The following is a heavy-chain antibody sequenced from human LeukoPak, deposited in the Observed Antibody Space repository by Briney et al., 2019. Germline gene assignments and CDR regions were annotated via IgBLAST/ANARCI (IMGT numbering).Heavy chain of an antibody. D-gene: IGHD4-11*01. CDR3: AKDAERGFDYSNSLEY. J-gene: IGHJ4*02. Sequence: GGSLRLSCAASGFTYSHHGMHWVRQAPGKGLEWVSVIWSDGTEKYYADSVKGRFTISRDNSKNTLYLEMNSLRGEDTAVYYCAKDAERGFDYSNSLEYWGLGTLVTVSS. V-gene: IGHV3-33*03. CDR2: IWSDGTEK. CDR1: GFTYSHHG.